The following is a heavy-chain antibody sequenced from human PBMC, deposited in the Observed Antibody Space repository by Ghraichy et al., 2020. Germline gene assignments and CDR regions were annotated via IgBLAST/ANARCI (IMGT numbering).Heavy chain of an antibody. D-gene: IGHD4-17*01. V-gene: IGHV3-30*18. CDR2: ISYDGSNK. J-gene: IGHJ4*02. CDR1: GFTFSSYG. Sequence: GGSLRLSCAASGFTFSSYGMHWVRQAPGKGLEWVAVISYDGSNKYYADSVKGRFTISRDNSKNTLYLQMNSLRAEDTAVYYCAKHPPTTVTTTRDYWGQGTLVTVSS. CDR3: AKHPPTTVTTTRDY.